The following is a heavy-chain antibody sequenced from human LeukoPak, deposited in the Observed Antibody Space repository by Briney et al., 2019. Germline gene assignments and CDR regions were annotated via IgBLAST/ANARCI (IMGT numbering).Heavy chain of an antibody. Sequence: GASVKVSCKASGYTLTSYGISWVRQAPGQGLEWMGWISAYNGNTNYAQKLQGRVTMTTDTSTSTAYMELSRLRSDDTAVYYCATTIQGDAFDIWGQGTMVTVSS. CDR1: GYTLTSYG. CDR3: ATTIQGDAFDI. CDR2: ISAYNGNT. V-gene: IGHV1-18*01. J-gene: IGHJ3*02.